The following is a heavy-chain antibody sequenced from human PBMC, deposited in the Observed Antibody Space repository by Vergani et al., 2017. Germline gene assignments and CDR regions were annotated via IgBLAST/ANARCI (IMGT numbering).Heavy chain of an antibody. CDR1: GFTFSSYS. D-gene: IGHD2-2*02. V-gene: IGHV3-21*01. Sequence: EVQLVESGGGLVKPGGSLRPSCAASGFTFSSYSMNWVRQAPGKGLEWVSSISSSSSYIYYADSVKGRFTISRDNAKNSLYLQMNSLRAEDTAVYYCARRVGYCSSTSCYSGGAFDYWGQGTLVTVSS. CDR3: ARRVGYCSSTSCYSGGAFDY. CDR2: ISSSSSYI. J-gene: IGHJ4*02.